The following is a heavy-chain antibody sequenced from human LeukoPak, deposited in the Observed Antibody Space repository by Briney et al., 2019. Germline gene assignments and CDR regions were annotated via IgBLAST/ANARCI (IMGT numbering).Heavy chain of an antibody. D-gene: IGHD5-24*01. CDR3: ARDYGTLGDGCNYGVYYYYGLDV. J-gene: IGHJ6*02. CDR1: GFTFSSYS. V-gene: IGHV3-48*02. CDR2: ISSSTGTI. Sequence: GGSLRLSCAASGFTFSSYSMNWVRQAPGKGLEWVSYISSSTGTIYYADSVKGRFTISRDNAKNSLYLQMNSLRDEDTAVYYCARDYGTLGDGCNYGVYYYYGLDVWGQGTTVTVSS.